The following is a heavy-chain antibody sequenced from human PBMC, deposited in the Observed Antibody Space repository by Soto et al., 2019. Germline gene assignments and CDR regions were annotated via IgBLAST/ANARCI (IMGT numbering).Heavy chain of an antibody. V-gene: IGHV3-15*01. Sequence: VLLVESGGGLVQPGGSLRLSCATSGFTFRDTWMAWVRQGPGKGLEWVGRISPKTGGATTDYAATVKDRFTISRDDPENTVYLQMHSLIIEDTAIYYCTTGAYYFGSGGQLGWGQGTLVTVSS. CDR3: TTGAYYFGSGGQLG. CDR2: ISPKTGGATT. D-gene: IGHD3-10*01. J-gene: IGHJ4*02. CDR1: GFTFRDTW.